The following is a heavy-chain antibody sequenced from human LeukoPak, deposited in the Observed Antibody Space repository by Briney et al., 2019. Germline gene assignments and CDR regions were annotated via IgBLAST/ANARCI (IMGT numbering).Heavy chain of an antibody. CDR1: GYTLTEIS. J-gene: IGHJ4*02. CDR3: AQYCTNGVCRYYFDY. D-gene: IGHD2-8*01. Sequence: ASVKVSCKXSGYTLTEISMHWVRQAPGKGLEWMGGFDPEDGETIYAQKFQGRVTMTEDTSTDTAYMELSSLRSEDTAVYYCAQYCTNGVCRYYFDYWGQRTLVTVSS. V-gene: IGHV1-24*01. CDR2: FDPEDGET.